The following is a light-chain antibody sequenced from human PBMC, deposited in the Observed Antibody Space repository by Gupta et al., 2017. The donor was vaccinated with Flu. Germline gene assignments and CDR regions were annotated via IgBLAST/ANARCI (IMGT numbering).Light chain of an antibody. CDR2: GAS. V-gene: IGKV3-15*01. CDR3: QQYKNWPPYS. Sequence: EIVMTQSPATLSVSAGERATLSCRASQSVSSSLAWYQQKPGQAPRLLIFGASTRATGIPARFSGSGSGTEFTLTISSLQSEDSAVYYCQQYKNWPPYSFGQGTKLEIK. J-gene: IGKJ2*03. CDR1: QSVSSS.